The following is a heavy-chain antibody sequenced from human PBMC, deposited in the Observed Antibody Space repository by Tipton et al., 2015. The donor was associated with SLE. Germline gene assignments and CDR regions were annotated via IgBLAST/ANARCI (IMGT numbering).Heavy chain of an antibody. J-gene: IGHJ5*02. CDR3: AKLRGYWFDR. V-gene: IGHV4-59*11. D-gene: IGHD3-16*01. CDR1: GGSIRSHY. CDR2: IYSGGST. Sequence: TLSLTCTVSGGSIRSHYWSWFRQPPGKTLEWIGYIYSGGSTNYNPSLKSRVSISLDMSRNHFSLKLTSVTAADTAIYYCAKLRGYWFDRWGPGTPVTVSS.